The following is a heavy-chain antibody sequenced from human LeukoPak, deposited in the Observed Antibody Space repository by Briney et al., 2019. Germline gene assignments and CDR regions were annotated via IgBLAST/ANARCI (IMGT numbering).Heavy chain of an antibody. V-gene: IGHV4-59*01. Sequence: SETLSLTCTVSGGSISSYYWSWIRQPPGKGLEWIGYIYYSGSTNYNPSLKSRVTISVDTSKNQFSLKLSSVTAADTAVYYCARADYDYVWGSYRLADRVDAFDIWGQGTWSPSLQ. D-gene: IGHD3-16*02. CDR2: IYYSGST. CDR1: GGSISSYY. J-gene: IGHJ3*02. CDR3: ARADYDYVWGSYRLADRVDAFDI.